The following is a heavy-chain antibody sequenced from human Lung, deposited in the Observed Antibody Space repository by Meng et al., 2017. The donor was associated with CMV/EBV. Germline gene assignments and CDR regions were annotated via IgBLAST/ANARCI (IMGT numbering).Heavy chain of an antibody. CDR2: IDDSGST. Sequence: PLQESGPGLVKPPVTLSLTCGVSGVSISSNIRWTWVRQPPGKGLEWIGDIDDSGSTNYNPSLNSRISISLDKSKNHFSLKVNSVTAADTAVYYCARGKQDAWELLAYWGQGALVTVSS. D-gene: IGHD1-26*01. J-gene: IGHJ4*02. CDR1: GVSISSNIR. CDR3: ARGKQDAWELLAY. V-gene: IGHV4-4*03.